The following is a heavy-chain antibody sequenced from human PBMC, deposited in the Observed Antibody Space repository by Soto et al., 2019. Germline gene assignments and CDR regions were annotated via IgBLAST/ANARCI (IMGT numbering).Heavy chain of an antibody. Sequence: GGSLRLSCAASGFSLDDYAMTWVRQAIGKGLEWVSAIGGSGDNTYYADSVKGRFTISRDNSRNTLYLQLNSLRAEDPALYYCANCYYSGDDLAYFASWAQGPLVPSPQ. CDR1: GFSLDDYA. D-gene: IGHD5-12*01. J-gene: IGHJ4*02. V-gene: IGHV3-23*01. CDR3: ANCYYSGDDLAYFAS. CDR2: IGGSGDNT.